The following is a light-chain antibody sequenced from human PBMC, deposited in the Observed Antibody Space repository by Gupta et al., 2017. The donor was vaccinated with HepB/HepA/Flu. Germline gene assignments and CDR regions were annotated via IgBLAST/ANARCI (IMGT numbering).Light chain of an antibody. CDR2: SNN. Sequence: QSVLTQPPSASGTPGQRVTISCSGSTSNIGSNRVYWYQQLPGTAPKLLIYSNNQRPSGVPDRFSGSKSGTSASLAISGLRSEDEADYYCAAWDDSRSGVVFGGGTKLTVL. CDR3: AAWDDSRSGVV. CDR1: TSNIGSNR. V-gene: IGLV1-47*02. J-gene: IGLJ2*01.